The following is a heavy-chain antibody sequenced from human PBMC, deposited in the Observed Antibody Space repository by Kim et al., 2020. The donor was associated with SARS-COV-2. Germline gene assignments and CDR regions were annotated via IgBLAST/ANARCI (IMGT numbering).Heavy chain of an antibody. D-gene: IGHD3-10*01. CDR2: ISAYNGNT. CDR1: GYTFTSYG. Sequence: ASVKVSCKASGYTFTSYGISWVRQAPGQGLEWMGWISAYNGNTNYAQKLQGRVTMTTDTSTSTAYMELRSLRSDDTAVYYCARDRNYYGSGSYYKDWYFDRSGRRPLITASS. V-gene: IGHV1-18*01. CDR3: ARDRNYYGSGSYYKDWYFDR. J-gene: IGHJ2*01.